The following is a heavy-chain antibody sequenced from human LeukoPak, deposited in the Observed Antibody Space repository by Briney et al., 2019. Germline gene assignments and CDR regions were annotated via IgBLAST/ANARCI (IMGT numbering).Heavy chain of an antibody. J-gene: IGHJ4*02. V-gene: IGHV4-39*01. CDR3: ARLNRNWGSMGY. Sequence: PSETLSLTCAVSGGSISSTNLWSWVRQPPGKGLECIGSIYYSGSTYYNPSLKSRVTISVDTSKNQFSLKLSSVTAADTAVYYCARLNRNWGSMGYWGQGALVTVSS. D-gene: IGHD7-27*01. CDR2: IYYSGST. CDR1: GGSISSTNL.